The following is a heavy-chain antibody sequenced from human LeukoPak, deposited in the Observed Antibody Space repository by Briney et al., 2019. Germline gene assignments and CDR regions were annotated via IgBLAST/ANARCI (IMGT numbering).Heavy chain of an antibody. CDR1: GFTFSSYA. CDR2: VSGSGGST. J-gene: IGHJ5*02. CDR3: AKGGRGARRYNWIDP. V-gene: IGHV3-23*01. D-gene: IGHD1-26*01. Sequence: GGSLRLSCAGSGFTFSSYAMSWVRQAPGRGLEWVSAVSGSGGSTYYADSVKGRFTISRDNSKNTLYLQMNSLRAEDTAVYYGAKGGRGARRYNWIDPWGQGTLVTVSS.